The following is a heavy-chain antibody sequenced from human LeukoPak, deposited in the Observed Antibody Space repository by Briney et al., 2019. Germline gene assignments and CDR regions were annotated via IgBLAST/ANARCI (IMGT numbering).Heavy chain of an antibody. V-gene: IGHV3-74*01. D-gene: IGHD1-26*01. CDR3: ARLSGNYQYYFDK. Sequence: GGSLRLSCAASGFTFNSYWMHWVRQAPGKGLVWVSRINTDGSDTDYADSVKGRFTVSRDSAKNTLYLQMNSLRADDTAVYYRARLSGNYQYYFDKWGQGTLVTVSS. CDR2: INTDGSDT. J-gene: IGHJ4*02. CDR1: GFTFNSYW.